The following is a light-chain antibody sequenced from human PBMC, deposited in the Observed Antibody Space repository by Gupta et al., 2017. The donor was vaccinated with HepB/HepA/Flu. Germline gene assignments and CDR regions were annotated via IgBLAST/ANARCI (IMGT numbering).Light chain of an antibody. CDR3: SSYTSSSTPL. CDR2: DVS. Sequence: QSALPPPSSSSGSPGPSITISCTGTSSDVGGYNFVSWYQQHPGKAPKLMIYDVSTRPSGVSNRFSGSKSGNTASLTISGLQAEDEADYYCSSYTSSSTPLFGGGTKLTVL. CDR1: SSDVGGYNF. V-gene: IGLV2-14*01. J-gene: IGLJ2*01.